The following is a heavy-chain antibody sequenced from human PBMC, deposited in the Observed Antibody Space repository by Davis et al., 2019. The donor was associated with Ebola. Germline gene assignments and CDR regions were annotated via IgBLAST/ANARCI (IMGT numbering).Heavy chain of an antibody. Sequence: SVKVSCKASGGTFSSYTISWVRQAPGQGLEWMGRIIPILGVANYAQKFQGRVTITADKSTSTAYMELSSLRSEDTAVYYCAGDAYYYDSSGYYLDYWGQGTLVTVSS. CDR2: IIPILGVA. CDR1: GGTFSSYT. J-gene: IGHJ4*02. D-gene: IGHD3-22*01. V-gene: IGHV1-69*02. CDR3: AGDAYYYDSSGYYLDY.